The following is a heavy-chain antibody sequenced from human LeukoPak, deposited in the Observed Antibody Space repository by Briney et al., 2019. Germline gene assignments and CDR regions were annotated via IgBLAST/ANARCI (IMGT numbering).Heavy chain of an antibody. D-gene: IGHD1-26*01. J-gene: IGHJ3*02. CDR1: GFIYGDYA. V-gene: IGHV3-49*03. CDR2: IRSKGYGATT. CDR3: TRMVYSGSYYGAFDI. Sequence: PGRSLRLFCAAWGFIYGDYAMSWLRQARGRGREGVGFIRSKGYGATTEYAACVKGRFTISRDDSKSIAYLQMNSLKPEDTAVYYCTRMVYSGSYYGAFDIWGQGTMVTVSS.